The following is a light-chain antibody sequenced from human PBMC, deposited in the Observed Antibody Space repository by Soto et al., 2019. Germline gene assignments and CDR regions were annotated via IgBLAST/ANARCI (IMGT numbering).Light chain of an antibody. CDR1: QGISSY. CDR2: AAS. Sequence: DIQLTQSPSFLSASVGDRVTITCRASQGISSYLAWYQQKPGKAPKLLIYAASTLQSGVPSRFSGSGSGTEFTLTISSLQPEDFATYYCQQYNDSFPYAFGQGTQLEIK. V-gene: IGKV1-9*01. CDR3: QQYNDSFPYA. J-gene: IGKJ2*01.